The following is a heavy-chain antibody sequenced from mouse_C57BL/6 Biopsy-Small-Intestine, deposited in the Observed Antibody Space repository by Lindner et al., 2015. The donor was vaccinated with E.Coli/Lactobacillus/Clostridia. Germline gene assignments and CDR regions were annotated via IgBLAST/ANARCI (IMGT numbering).Heavy chain of an antibody. CDR1: GYTFTGYW. CDR3: AREGAYDYDVVDY. J-gene: IGHJ2*01. V-gene: IGHV1-9*01. CDR2: ILPGSGNT. Sequence: QLQESGAELLKPGASVKLSCKATGYTFTGYWIEWVKLRPGHGLEWIGEILPGSGNTNYNEKFKGKATFTADTSSNTAYMQLSSLTTEDSAIYYCAREGAYDYDVVDYWGQGTTLTVSS. D-gene: IGHD2-4*01.